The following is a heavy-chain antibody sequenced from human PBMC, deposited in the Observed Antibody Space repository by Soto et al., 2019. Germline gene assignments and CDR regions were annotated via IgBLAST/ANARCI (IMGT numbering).Heavy chain of an antibody. CDR1: GDSVSSNSAA. CDR2: AYYRSQWNY. V-gene: IGHV6-1*01. Sequence: SQTLSLTCAISGDSVSSNSAAWNWIRQSPSRGLEWLGRAYYRSQWNYDSAVSVRSRITVIPDTSKNQFSLQLKSVTPEDTAVNYCTKQNGDSRTYNGMYVWGQGTTGTVSS. CDR3: TKQNGDSRTYNGMYV. J-gene: IGHJ6*02. D-gene: IGHD2-21*02.